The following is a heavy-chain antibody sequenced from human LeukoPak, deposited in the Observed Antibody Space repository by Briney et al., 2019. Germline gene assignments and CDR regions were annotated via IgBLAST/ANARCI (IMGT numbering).Heavy chain of an antibody. CDR3: ARDRHGISGTTREDY. CDR1: GFIFNNYR. Sequence: PGGSLRLSCAASGFIFNNYRMNWVRQAPGKGLEWVSSISSSSNYIYYADSVKGRFTISRDNAKNSLYLQMDSPRAEDTAVYYCARDRHGISGTTREDYWGQGTLVTVSS. V-gene: IGHV3-21*01. J-gene: IGHJ4*02. D-gene: IGHD1-7*01. CDR2: ISSSSNYI.